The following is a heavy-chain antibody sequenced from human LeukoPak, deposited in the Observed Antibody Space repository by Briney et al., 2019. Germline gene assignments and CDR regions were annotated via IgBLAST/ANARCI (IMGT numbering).Heavy chain of an antibody. CDR2: IYSDGST. Sequence: PGGSLRLSCAVSGFTVSSNYMNWVRQAPGKGLEWVSIIYSDGSTYYADSVKGRFTISRDNSKNTLFLQMNSLRADDTAVYYCARDDGQGGPLDYWGQGTLVTVSS. J-gene: IGHJ4*02. CDR3: ARDDGQGGPLDY. V-gene: IGHV3-53*01. D-gene: IGHD3-16*01. CDR1: GFTVSSNY.